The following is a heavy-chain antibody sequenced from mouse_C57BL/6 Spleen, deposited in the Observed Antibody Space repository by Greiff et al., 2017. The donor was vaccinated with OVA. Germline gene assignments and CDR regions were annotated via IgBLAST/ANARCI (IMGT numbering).Heavy chain of an antibody. CDR1: GYSFTGYY. CDR3: ARAEVNYGYFDV. D-gene: IGHD2-2*01. V-gene: IGHV1-42*01. J-gene: IGHJ1*03. CDR2: INPSTGGT. Sequence: VQLKESGPELVKPGASVKISCKASGYSFTGYYMNWVKQSPEKSLEWIGEINPSTGGTTYNQKFKAKATLTVDKSSSTAYMQLKSLTSEDSAVYYCARAEVNYGYFDVWGTGTTVTVSS.